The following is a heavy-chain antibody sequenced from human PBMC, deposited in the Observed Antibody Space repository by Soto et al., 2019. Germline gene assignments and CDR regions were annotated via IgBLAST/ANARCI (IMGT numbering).Heavy chain of an antibody. V-gene: IGHV4-39*01. Sequence: LSLTCTVSGGSSSSSSYYWGWIRQPPGKGLEWIGSIFYSGRTYYKPSLKSRVTISVDTSKNQFSLKLSSVTAADTAVYYCARHLTYCSAGSCYSDFPYYGMDVWGQGTTVTVSS. CDR3: ARHLTYCSAGSCYSDFPYYGMDV. D-gene: IGHD2-15*01. CDR2: IFYSGRT. J-gene: IGHJ6*02. CDR1: GGSSSSSSYY.